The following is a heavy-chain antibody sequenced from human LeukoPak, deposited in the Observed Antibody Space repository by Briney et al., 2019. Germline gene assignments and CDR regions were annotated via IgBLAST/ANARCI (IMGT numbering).Heavy chain of an antibody. Sequence: YSGGTNYNPSLKSRVTISVDTSKNQFSLKLSSVTAADTAVYYCAREVYYDSSGYPHAFDIWGQGTMVTVSS. D-gene: IGHD3-22*01. CDR2: YSGGT. CDR3: AREVYYDSSGYPHAFDI. J-gene: IGHJ3*02. V-gene: IGHV4-59*01.